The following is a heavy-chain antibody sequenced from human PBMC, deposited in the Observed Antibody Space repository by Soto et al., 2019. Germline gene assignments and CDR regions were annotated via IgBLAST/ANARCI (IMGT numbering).Heavy chain of an antibody. CDR2: IIPIFGTA. CDR3: AYSRSWYGNYYYGMDV. Sequence: QVQLVQSGAEVKKPGSSVKVSCKASGGTFSSYAISWVRQAPGQGLEWMGGIIPIFGTANYAQKFQGRVTITADESTSTAYMELSRLRSEDTAVYYCAYSRSWYGNYYYGMDVWGQGTTVTVSS. J-gene: IGHJ6*02. D-gene: IGHD6-13*01. V-gene: IGHV1-69*01. CDR1: GGTFSSYA.